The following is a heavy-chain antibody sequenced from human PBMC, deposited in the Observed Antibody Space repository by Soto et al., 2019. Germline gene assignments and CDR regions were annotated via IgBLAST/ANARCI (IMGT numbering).Heavy chain of an antibody. D-gene: IGHD3-3*01. CDR3: ARDLYYDFWSGPLAYYGMDV. V-gene: IGHV3-33*01. CDR2: IWYDGSNK. CDR1: GFTFSSYG. Sequence: GGSLRLSCAASGFTFSSYGMHWVRQAPGKGLEWVAVIWYDGSNKYYADSVKGRFTISRDNSKNTLYLQMNSLRAEDTAVYYCARDLYYDFWSGPLAYYGMDVWGQGTTVTVSS. J-gene: IGHJ6*02.